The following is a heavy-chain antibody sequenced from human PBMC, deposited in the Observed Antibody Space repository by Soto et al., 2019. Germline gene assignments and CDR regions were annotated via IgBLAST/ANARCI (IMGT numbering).Heavy chain of an antibody. CDR1: GGSIDSSTYY. V-gene: IGHV4-39*01. CDR2: IFYNGNT. CDR3: ARHSTGYYYSWFDP. J-gene: IGHJ5*02. D-gene: IGHD3-22*01. Sequence: SETLSLTCTVSGGSIDSSTYYWGWIRQPPGKGLEWIGSIFYNGNTFYNPSLKSRITISVDTSKNQFSLKLSSVTAAVTSVYYCARHSTGYYYSWFDPWGQGTPVTVSS.